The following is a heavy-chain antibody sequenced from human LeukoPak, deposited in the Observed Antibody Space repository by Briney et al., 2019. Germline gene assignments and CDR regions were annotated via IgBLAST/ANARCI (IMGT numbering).Heavy chain of an antibody. CDR3: VKDSNYDFWSGYYKGFDN. CDR2: ISRDGGRT. CDR1: GFTFDDYG. V-gene: IGHV3-20*04. J-gene: IGHJ4*02. D-gene: IGHD3-3*01. Sequence: GGSLRLSCAASGFTSGFTFDDYGMNCVRQVPGKGLEWVSGISRDGGRTVHADSVQGRFNISRDNSRNSLHLQMNSLRVEDTAFYYCVKDSNYDFWSGYYKGFDNWGQGTLVTVSS.